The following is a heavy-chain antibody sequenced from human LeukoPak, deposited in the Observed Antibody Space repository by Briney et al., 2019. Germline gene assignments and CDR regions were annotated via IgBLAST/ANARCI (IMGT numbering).Heavy chain of an antibody. CDR1: GFTFSSYV. J-gene: IGHJ4*02. CDR3: AKDQSPLEMTLPFGY. Sequence: GGSLRLSCAASGFTFSSYVMSWVRQAPGKGLEWVSAISGSGGSTYYADSVKGRFTISRDNSKNTLYLQMNSLRAEDTAVYYCAKDQSPLEMTLPFGYWGQGTLVTVSS. D-gene: IGHD2-21*02. V-gene: IGHV3-23*01. CDR2: ISGSGGST.